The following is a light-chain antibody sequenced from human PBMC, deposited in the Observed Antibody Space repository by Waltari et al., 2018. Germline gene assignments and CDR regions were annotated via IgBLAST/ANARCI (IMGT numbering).Light chain of an antibody. CDR1: SSNIGSNF. CDR3: AAWDDSLYEV. V-gene: IGLV1-47*01. Sequence: QSVLPQPPSASGTPGQTVNIACSGSSSNIGSNFVYWYQQLPGTAPKLLIYRNNQRPSGVPDRFSGSKSGTSASLAISGLRSEDEADYYCAAWDDSLYEVFGGGTKLTVL. J-gene: IGLJ3*02. CDR2: RNN.